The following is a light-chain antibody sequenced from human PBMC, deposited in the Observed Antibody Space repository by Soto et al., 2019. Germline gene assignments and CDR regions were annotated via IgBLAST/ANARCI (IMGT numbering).Light chain of an antibody. V-gene: IGLV2-14*01. CDR2: DVS. CDR3: SSYTSSSTLEGV. CDR1: SSDVGGYNY. J-gene: IGLJ1*01. Sequence: SVRTEPGSVSVSPGEAIAISCNGTSSDVGGYNYVSWYQQHPGKAPKLMIYDVSNRPSGVSNRFSGSKSGNTASLTISGLQAEDEADYYCSSYTSSSTLEGVFGTGTKVTVL.